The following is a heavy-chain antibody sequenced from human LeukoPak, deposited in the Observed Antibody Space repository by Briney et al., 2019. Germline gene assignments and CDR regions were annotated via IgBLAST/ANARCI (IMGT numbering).Heavy chain of an antibody. J-gene: IGHJ5*02. D-gene: IGHD2-2*01. CDR3: ARARDQNWFDP. Sequence: ASVKVSCKASGGTFSSYTISWVRQAPGQGLEWMGWISAYNGNTNYAQKLQGRVTMTTDTSTSTAYMELRSLRSDDTAVYYCARARDQNWFDPWGQGTLVTVSS. CDR2: ISAYNGNT. V-gene: IGHV1-18*01. CDR1: GGTFSSYT.